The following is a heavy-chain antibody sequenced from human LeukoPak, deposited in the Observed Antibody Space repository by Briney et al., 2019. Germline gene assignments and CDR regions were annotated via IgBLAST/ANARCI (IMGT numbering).Heavy chain of an antibody. V-gene: IGHV4-30-2*01. CDR1: GGSISSGGYS. Sequence: SQTLSLTCAVSGGSISSGGYSWSWIRQPPGKGLEWIGYIYHSGSTYYNPSLKSRVTISVATSKTQFSLKLSSVTAADTAVYYCARGGGYSYGYAYWGQGTLVTVSS. CDR3: ARGGGYSYGYAY. CDR2: IYHSGST. D-gene: IGHD5-18*01. J-gene: IGHJ4*02.